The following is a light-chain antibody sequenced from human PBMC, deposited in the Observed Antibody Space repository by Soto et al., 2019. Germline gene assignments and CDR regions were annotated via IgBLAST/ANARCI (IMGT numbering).Light chain of an antibody. CDR2: SAS. Sequence: EVVMTQSPATLSVSPGQSDTLSCTASQSVSGNLAWYQQKPGQAPRLLIYSASTRATDIPARFSGSGSETDFILTLDCLQSEDFAGCYCQQDHNWWSFGKGTTVEIK. J-gene: IGKJ1*01. V-gene: IGKV3-15*01. CDR3: QQDHNWWS. CDR1: QSVSGN.